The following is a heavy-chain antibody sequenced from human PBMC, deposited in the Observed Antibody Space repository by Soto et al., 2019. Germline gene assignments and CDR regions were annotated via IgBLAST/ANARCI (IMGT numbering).Heavy chain of an antibody. CDR2: IYYSGST. CDR3: ARDTHSSGYRYFDY. J-gene: IGHJ4*02. V-gene: IGHV4-31*03. CDR1: GGSISSGGYY. D-gene: IGHD3-22*01. Sequence: QVQLQESGPGLVKPSQTLSLTCTVSGGSISSGGYYWSWIREHPGKGLEWIGYIYYSGSTYYNPSLKSRVTISVDTSKNQFSLKLSSVTAADTAVYYCARDTHSSGYRYFDYWGQGTLVTVSS.